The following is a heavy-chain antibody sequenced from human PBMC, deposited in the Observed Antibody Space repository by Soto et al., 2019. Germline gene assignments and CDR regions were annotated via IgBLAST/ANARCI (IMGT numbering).Heavy chain of an antibody. CDR3: ARDPLPHSNYQYNWFDP. Sequence: PGGSLRLSCAASGFTFSSYGMHWVRQAPGKGLEWVAVIWYDGSNKYYADSVEGRFTISRDNSKNTLYLQMNSLRAEDTAVYYCARDPLPHSNYQYNWFDPWGQGTLVTVSS. CDR2: IWYDGSNK. CDR1: GFTFSSYG. J-gene: IGHJ5*02. V-gene: IGHV3-33*01. D-gene: IGHD4-4*01.